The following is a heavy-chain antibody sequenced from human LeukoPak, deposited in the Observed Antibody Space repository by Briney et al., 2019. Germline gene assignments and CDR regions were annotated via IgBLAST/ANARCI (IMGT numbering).Heavy chain of an antibody. Sequence: GGSVRLSCAASGFTFSSYSMNWVRQAPGKGLEWVSYISSSSSTIYYADSVKGRFTISRDNAKNSLYLQMNSLRAEDTAVYYCARAHPGDYSDFQFDYWGQGTLVTVSS. CDR1: GFTFSSYS. CDR2: ISSSSSTI. D-gene: IGHD4-11*01. V-gene: IGHV3-48*01. CDR3: ARAHPGDYSDFQFDY. J-gene: IGHJ4*02.